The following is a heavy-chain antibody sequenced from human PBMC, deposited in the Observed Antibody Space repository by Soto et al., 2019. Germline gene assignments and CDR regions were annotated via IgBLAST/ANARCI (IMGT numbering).Heavy chain of an antibody. CDR1: GFTFSSYA. CDR2: ISGSGGST. V-gene: IGHV3-23*01. D-gene: IGHD3-16*02. J-gene: IGHJ4*02. CDR3: AKDFRSLYDYIWGSYRYPVVYFDY. Sequence: GGSLTLSCAASGFTFSSYAMSWVRQAPGKGLEWVSAISGSGGSTYYADSVKGRFTISRDNSKNTLYLQMNSLRAEDTAVYYCAKDFRSLYDYIWGSYRYPVVYFDYWGQGTLVTVSS.